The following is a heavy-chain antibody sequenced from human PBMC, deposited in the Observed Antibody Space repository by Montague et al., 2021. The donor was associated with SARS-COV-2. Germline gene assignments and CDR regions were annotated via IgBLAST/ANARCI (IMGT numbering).Heavy chain of an antibody. CDR3: ARGLRLCNGGSCYFAWFDP. D-gene: IGHD2-15*01. J-gene: IGHJ5*02. CDR1: NESFSGNS. CDR2: INHSGTT. Sequence: SETLSLTCAVYNESFSGNSFSTYYWSWIRQPPGKGLEWIGEINHSGTTNYNPSLESRFSISVDTSKNQFSLRLISVTAADTAVYYCARGLRLCNGGSCYFAWFDPGGQGQWSPSPQ. V-gene: IGHV4-34*01.